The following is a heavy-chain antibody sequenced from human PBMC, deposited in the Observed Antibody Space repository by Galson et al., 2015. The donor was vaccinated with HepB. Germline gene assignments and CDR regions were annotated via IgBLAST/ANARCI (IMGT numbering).Heavy chain of an antibody. CDR2: INSDGSST. CDR1: GFTFSSYW. CDR3: ASEWAAAAPDAFDI. D-gene: IGHD6-13*01. Sequence: SLRLSCAASGFTFSSYWMHWVRQAPGKGLVWVSRINSDGSSTSYADSVKGRFTISRDNAKNTLYLQMNSLRAEDTAVYYCASEWAAAAPDAFDIWGQGTMVTVSS. V-gene: IGHV3-74*01. J-gene: IGHJ3*02.